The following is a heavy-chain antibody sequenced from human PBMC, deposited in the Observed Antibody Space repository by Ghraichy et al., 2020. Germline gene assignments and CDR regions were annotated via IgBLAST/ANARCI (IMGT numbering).Heavy chain of an antibody. Sequence: ETLSLTCSVSGVSVNDYYWSWIRQPPGKGLEWVGFVYYSENPTYNPALKNRVSMSIDTSKNQVSLKLKSVTTADTAVYFCASIAAVGTATDYWGQGVLASVSS. CDR1: GVSVNDYY. V-gene: IGHV4-59*02. CDR3: ASIAAVGTATDY. CDR2: VYYSENP. D-gene: IGHD6-13*01. J-gene: IGHJ4*02.